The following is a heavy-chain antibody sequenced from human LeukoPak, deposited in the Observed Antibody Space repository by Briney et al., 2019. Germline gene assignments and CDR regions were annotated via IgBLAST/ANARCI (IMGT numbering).Heavy chain of an antibody. CDR2: ISGSGVTT. CDR1: GFTFSSYA. CDR3: AKDRDYYLVGFFDY. J-gene: IGHJ4*02. D-gene: IGHD3-10*01. Sequence: RSGGSLRLSCAASGFTFSSYAMSWVRQAPGKGLEWASAISGSGVTTYYADSVKGPFTISRDNSKNTLYLQMNSLRAEDTALYYCAKDRDYYLVGFFDYWGQGTLVTVSS. V-gene: IGHV3-23*01.